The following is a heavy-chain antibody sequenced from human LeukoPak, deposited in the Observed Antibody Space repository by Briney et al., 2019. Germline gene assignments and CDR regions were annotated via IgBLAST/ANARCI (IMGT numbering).Heavy chain of an antibody. D-gene: IGHD4-17*01. CDR3: TTGFGDYEFDP. J-gene: IGHJ5*02. Sequence: GGSLRLSCAASGFTFSNAWMSWVRQAPGKGLEWVGRIKSKTDGGTTDYAAPVKGRFTISRGDSKNTLYLQMNSLKTEDTAVYYCTTGFGDYEFDPWGQGTLVTVSS. V-gene: IGHV3-15*01. CDR2: IKSKTDGGTT. CDR1: GFTFSNAW.